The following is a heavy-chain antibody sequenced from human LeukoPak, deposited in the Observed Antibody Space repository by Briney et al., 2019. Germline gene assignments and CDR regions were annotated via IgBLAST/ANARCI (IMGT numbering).Heavy chain of an antibody. CDR2: INPSGANT. D-gene: IGHD3-3*01. V-gene: IGHV1-46*01. CDR3: ATRNAMDYDFWSGPTDY. CDR1: EYTFTSYY. J-gene: IGHJ4*02. Sequence: ASVKVSCKASEYTFTSYYMHWVRQAPGQGLEWMGIINPSGANTNYAQKFQSRVTMTRDTSTSTVYMELSSLRSEDTAVYYCATRNAMDYDFWSGPTDYWGQGTLVTVSS.